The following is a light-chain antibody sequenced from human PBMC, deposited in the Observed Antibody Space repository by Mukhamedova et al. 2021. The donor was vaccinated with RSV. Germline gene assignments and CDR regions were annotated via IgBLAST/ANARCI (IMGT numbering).Light chain of an antibody. CDR1: VNSD. V-gene: IGKV3-15*01. CDR3: QQYFGWPPSWT. CDR2: DAS. J-gene: IGKJ1*01. Sequence: VNSDFAWYQQKPGQAPRLLIYDASRRTTGLPGRFTGSGSGTEFTLNISSVHSEDIGVYYCQQYFGWPPSWTFGQGTKVEVK.